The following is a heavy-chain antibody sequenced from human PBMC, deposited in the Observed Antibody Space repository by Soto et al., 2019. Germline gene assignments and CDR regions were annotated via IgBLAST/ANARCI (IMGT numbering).Heavy chain of an antibody. CDR1: GFTFSNHW. V-gene: IGHV3-74*01. CDR2: IKTDGSTT. Sequence: EVQLVESGGGLVQPGESLRLSCEASGFTFSNHWMHWVRQAPGKGPVWVARIKTDGSTTNYADYVKGRFTVSGDNAKNTLFLQMNSLRVEDTAVYYCARNWNGVDYWGQGTLVTVSS. D-gene: IGHD1-1*01. J-gene: IGHJ4*02. CDR3: ARNWNGVDY.